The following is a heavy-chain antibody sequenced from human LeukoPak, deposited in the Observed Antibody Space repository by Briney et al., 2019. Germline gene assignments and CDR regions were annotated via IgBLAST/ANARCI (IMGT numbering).Heavy chain of an antibody. V-gene: IGHV3-21*01. Sequence: GGSLRLSCAASGFTFSTYNMNWVRQAPGKGLEWVSSISSSSSYIYYADSVKGRFTISRDNAKNSLYLQMNSLRAEDTAVYYCARDDAPLGTGGAFDIWGQRTMVTVSS. CDR2: ISSSSSYI. CDR3: ARDDAPLGTGGAFDI. CDR1: GFTFSTYN. D-gene: IGHD2-8*02. J-gene: IGHJ3*02.